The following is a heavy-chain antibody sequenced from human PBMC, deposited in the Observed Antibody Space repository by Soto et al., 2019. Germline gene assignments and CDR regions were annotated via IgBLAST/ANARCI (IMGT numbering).Heavy chain of an antibody. CDR1: GGSISSYY. CDR3: ARAVYCSGGSCYDY. CDR2: IYYSGST. J-gene: IGHJ4*02. Sequence: TLSLTCTVSGGSISSYYWSWIRQPPGKGLEWIGYIYYSGSTNYNPSLKSRVTISVDTSKNQFSLKLSSVTAADTAVYYCARAVYCSGGSCYDYWGQGTLVTVSS. V-gene: IGHV4-59*08. D-gene: IGHD2-15*01.